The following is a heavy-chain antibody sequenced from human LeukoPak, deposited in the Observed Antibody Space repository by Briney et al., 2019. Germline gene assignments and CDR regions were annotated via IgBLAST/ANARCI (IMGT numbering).Heavy chain of an antibody. Sequence: GGSLRLSCAASGLPFTIYAMSWVRQAPGKGLEWVSSIGGGSTYYADFVKGRFTISRDTSKNTMDLQMNSLRAEDTAIYYCAKYRGFGDSYDSWGQGTLVTVSS. D-gene: IGHD3-10*01. V-gene: IGHV3-23*01. CDR1: GLPFTIYA. CDR3: AKYRGFGDSYDS. CDR2: IGGGST. J-gene: IGHJ4*02.